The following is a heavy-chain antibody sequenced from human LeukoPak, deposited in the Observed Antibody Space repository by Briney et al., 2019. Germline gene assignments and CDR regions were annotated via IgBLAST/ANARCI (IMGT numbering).Heavy chain of an antibody. Sequence: SETLSLTCTVSGGSISSYYWSWIRQPAGKGLEWIGRIYTSGSTNYNPSLKSRGTISVDTSNNQFSLKLSSVTAADTAVYYCARGPYSSSWYHYFDYWGQGTLVTVSS. CDR3: ARGPYSSSWYHYFDY. V-gene: IGHV4-4*07. J-gene: IGHJ4*02. CDR1: GGSISSYY. CDR2: IYTSGST. D-gene: IGHD6-13*01.